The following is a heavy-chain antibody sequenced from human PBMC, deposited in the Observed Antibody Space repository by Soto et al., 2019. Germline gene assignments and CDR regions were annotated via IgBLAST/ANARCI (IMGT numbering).Heavy chain of an antibody. V-gene: IGHV4-59*01. J-gene: IGHJ4*02. CDR2: IYYSGST. D-gene: IGHD5-18*01. CDR3: ARVGYRYGLYYFDY. CDR1: GGSISSYY. Sequence: SETLSLTCTVSGGSISSYYWSWIRQPPGKGLEWIGYIYYSGSTNNNPSLKSRVTISVDTSKNRFSLKLSSVTAADTAVYYCARVGYRYGLYYFDYWGQGTQVTSP.